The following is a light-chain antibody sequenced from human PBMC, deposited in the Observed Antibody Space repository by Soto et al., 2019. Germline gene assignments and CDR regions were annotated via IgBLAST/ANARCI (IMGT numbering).Light chain of an antibody. V-gene: IGLV2-14*01. CDR1: SSDVGGYNY. CDR2: EVS. Sequence: QSALTQPASVSGSPGQSITISCTGTSSDVGGYNYVSWYQQHPGKAPKLLIYEVSNRSSGVSNRFSGAKSGNTASLTISGLQADDEADYSGSSYTSSSTLVFGAGTKLTVL. CDR3: SSYTSSSTLV. J-gene: IGLJ2*01.